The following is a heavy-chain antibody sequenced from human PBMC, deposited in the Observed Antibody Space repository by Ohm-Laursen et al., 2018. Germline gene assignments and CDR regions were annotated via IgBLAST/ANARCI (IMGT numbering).Heavy chain of an antibody. Sequence: SLRLSCAASGFTVSTKYMSWVRQAPGKGLEWVANIRKDGGETYYVDSVKGRFTISRDNAKNSLYLQINSLKDEDTAVYFCARDPTFHAFDIWGQGTMVTVSS. CDR1: GFTVSTKY. V-gene: IGHV3-7*01. D-gene: IGHD2/OR15-2a*01. CDR3: ARDPTFHAFDI. J-gene: IGHJ3*02. CDR2: IRKDGGET.